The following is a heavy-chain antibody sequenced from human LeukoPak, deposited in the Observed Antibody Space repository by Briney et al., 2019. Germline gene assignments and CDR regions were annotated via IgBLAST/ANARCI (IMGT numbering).Heavy chain of an antibody. Sequence: GGSLRFSCAASGFTVSSSYMSWVRQAPGQGLDWLSIIYSGGSTYYADSVKGRFTISRDNSKNTLYLQMNSLRAEDTAVYYCARAHNGDLYYFDYWGQGALVTVSS. V-gene: IGHV3-66*01. CDR3: ARAHNGDLYYFDY. CDR2: IYSGGST. J-gene: IGHJ4*02. CDR1: GFTVSSSY. D-gene: IGHD4-17*01.